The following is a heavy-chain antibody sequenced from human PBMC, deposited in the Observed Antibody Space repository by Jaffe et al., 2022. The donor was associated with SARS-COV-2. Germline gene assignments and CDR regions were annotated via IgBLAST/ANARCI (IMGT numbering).Heavy chain of an antibody. V-gene: IGHV4-34*01. D-gene: IGHD3-3*01. CDR3: ARGVITIFGVAKINSNWFDP. CDR1: GGSFSGYY. CDR2: INHSGST. J-gene: IGHJ5*02. Sequence: QVQLQQWGAGLLKPSETLSLTCAVYGGSFSGYYWSWIRQPPGKGLEWIGEINHSGSTNYNPSLKSRVTISVDTSKNQFSLKLSSVTAADTAVYYCARGVITIFGVAKINSNWFDPWGQGTLVTVSS.